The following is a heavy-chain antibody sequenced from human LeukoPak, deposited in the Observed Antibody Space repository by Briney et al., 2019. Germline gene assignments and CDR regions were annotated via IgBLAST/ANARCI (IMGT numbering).Heavy chain of an antibody. CDR2: MNPNSGNT. Sequence: GASVKVSCKDSRYTFTSYDINWVRQATGQGLEWMGWMNPNSGNTGYAQKFQGRVTMTRNTSISTAYMELSSLRSEDTAVYYCARGRDLGGYVDYWGQGTLVTVSS. CDR3: ARGRDLGGYVDY. V-gene: IGHV1-8*01. CDR1: RYTFTSYD. D-gene: IGHD2-15*01. J-gene: IGHJ4*02.